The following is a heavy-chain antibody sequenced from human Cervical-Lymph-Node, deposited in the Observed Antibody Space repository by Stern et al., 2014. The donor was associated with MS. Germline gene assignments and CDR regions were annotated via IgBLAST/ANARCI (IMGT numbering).Heavy chain of an antibody. CDR1: GDSMDSGAYY. J-gene: IGHJ5*01. Sequence: VQLVESGPGLVKPSQTLSLTCNVSGDSMDSGAYYWGWIRQHPGKGLEWFGYIYHSGNAYNTYYNPSLKSRVVVSVDTSKSQVFLSLTSVTAADTAVYYCARERHNWFDFWGQGVLVTVSS. CDR3: ARERHNWFDF. V-gene: IGHV4-31*03. CDR2: IYHSGNAYNT.